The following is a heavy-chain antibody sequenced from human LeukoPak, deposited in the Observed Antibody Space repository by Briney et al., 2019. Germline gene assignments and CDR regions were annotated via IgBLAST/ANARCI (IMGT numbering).Heavy chain of an antibody. CDR3: ARQSSGWTFDY. J-gene: IGHJ4*02. D-gene: IGHD6-19*01. Sequence: SETLSLTCTVSGGSISIYYCSWIRQPPGKGLEWIGYIYYSGSTNYNPSLKSRVTISVDTSKNQFSLKLSSVTAADTAVYYCARQSSGWTFDYWGQGTLVTVSS. V-gene: IGHV4-59*08. CDR2: IYYSGST. CDR1: GGSISIYY.